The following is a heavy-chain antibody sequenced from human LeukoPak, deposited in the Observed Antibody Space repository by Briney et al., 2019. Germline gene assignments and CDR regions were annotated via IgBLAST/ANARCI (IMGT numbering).Heavy chain of an antibody. CDR1: EYTFTTYA. Sequence: ASVKVSCKASEYTFTTYAVNWVRQAPGQGLEWMGWINTNTGNPTYAQGFTGRFVFSLDTSVSTAYLQISSLKAEDTAVYYCARDRLRALGGSYYGNYYYGMDVWGQGTTVTVSS. D-gene: IGHD1-26*01. CDR3: ARDRLRALGGSYYGNYYYGMDV. CDR2: INTNTGNP. V-gene: IGHV7-4-1*02. J-gene: IGHJ6*02.